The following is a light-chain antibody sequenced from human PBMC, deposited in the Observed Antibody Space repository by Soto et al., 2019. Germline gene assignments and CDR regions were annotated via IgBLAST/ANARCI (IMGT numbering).Light chain of an antibody. CDR2: GAS. V-gene: IGKV1-9*01. J-gene: IGKJ2*01. CDR1: QAISSH. Sequence: DIQLTQSPSFLSASVGGRVTITCRASQAISSHLAWYQQKPGKAPNLLIYGASTLQSGVPSRFSGSGSGTQFTLTISSLQPEDFATYYCQQYNNWPPYTFGQGTKLEIK. CDR3: QQYNNWPPYT.